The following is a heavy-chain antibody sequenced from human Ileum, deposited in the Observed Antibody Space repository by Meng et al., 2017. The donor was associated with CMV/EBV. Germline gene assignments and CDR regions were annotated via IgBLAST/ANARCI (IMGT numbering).Heavy chain of an antibody. CDR1: GFTFSSYG. V-gene: IGHV3-33*06. D-gene: IGHD4-17*01. J-gene: IGHJ4*02. Sequence: GGSLRLSCAASGFTFSSYGMHWVRQAPGKGLEWVAVIWYDGSNKYYADSVEGRFTISRDNSKNTLYLQMNSLRAEDTAVYYCAKDPSTVTTEGSDASGYWGQGTLVTVSS. CDR3: AKDPSTVTTEGSDASGY. CDR2: IWYDGSNK.